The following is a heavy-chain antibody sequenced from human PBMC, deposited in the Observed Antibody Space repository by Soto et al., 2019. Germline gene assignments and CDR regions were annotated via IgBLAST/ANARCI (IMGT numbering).Heavy chain of an antibody. D-gene: IGHD2-21*02. CDR3: TRYTSYCGGDCYSGGWYFDL. CDR2: IRSKANSYAT. V-gene: IGHV3-73*02. Sequence: EVPLVESGGGLVQPGGSLKLSCAASGFTFSGSAMHWVRQASGKGLEWVGRIRSKANSYATAYAASVKGRFTISRDDSKNTAYLQMNSLKTEDTAVYYCTRYTSYCGGDCYSGGWYFDLWGRGTLVTVSS. J-gene: IGHJ2*01. CDR1: GFTFSGSA.